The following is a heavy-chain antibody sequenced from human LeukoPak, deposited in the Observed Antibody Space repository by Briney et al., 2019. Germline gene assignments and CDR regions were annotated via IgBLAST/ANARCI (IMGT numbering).Heavy chain of an antibody. V-gene: IGHV1-24*01. D-gene: IGHD6-13*01. CDR2: VDPEDGET. CDR1: GYTLTQLS. CDR3: ATGEQQLAHNWFDP. J-gene: IGHJ5*02. Sequence: ASVKDSCEVSGYTLTQLSMHWVRQAPGKGLAWMGGVDPEDGETIYAQKFQGRVTMTEDTSTDTAYMELSSLRSEDTAVYYCATGEQQLAHNWFDPWGQGTLVTVSS.